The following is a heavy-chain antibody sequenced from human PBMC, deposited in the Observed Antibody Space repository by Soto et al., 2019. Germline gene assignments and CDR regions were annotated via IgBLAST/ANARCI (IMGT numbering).Heavy chain of an antibody. D-gene: IGHD3-9*01. V-gene: IGHV3-7*03. Sequence: WRSLRLSWTAAEITFRYHWVSCVRQAPGKGLEWVANIKQDGSEKYYVDSVKGRFTISRDNAKTSLYLQMNSLKAEDTAVYYCTREGPGHQILTDYWGRGTLVTVSS. CDR2: IKQDGSEK. J-gene: IGHJ4*02. CDR1: EITFRYHW. CDR3: TREGPGHQILTDY.